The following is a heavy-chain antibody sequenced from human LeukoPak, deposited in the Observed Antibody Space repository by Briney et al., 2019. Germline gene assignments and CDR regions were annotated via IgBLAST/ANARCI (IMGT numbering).Heavy chain of an antibody. V-gene: IGHV1-8*03. D-gene: IGHD6-19*01. J-gene: IGHJ6*03. CDR3: ARSYSSGYYYYYYYYMDV. CDR1: GYTFTSYD. Sequence: ASVKVSCKASGYTFTSYDINWVRQAPGQGLEWMGWMNPNSGNTGYAQKFQGRVTITRNTSISTAYMELSSLRSEDTAVYYCARSYSSGYYYYYYYYMDVWGKGTTVTVSS. CDR2: MNPNSGNT.